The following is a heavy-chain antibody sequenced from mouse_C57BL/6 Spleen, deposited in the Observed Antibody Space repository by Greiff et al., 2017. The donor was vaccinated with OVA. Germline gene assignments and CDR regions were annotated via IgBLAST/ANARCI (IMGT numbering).Heavy chain of an antibody. Sequence: DVKLVESGGGLVKPGGSLKLSCAASGFTFSSYAMSWVRQTPEKRLEWVATISDGGSYTYYPDNVKGRFTISRDNAKNNLYLQMSHLKSEDTAMYYCARDYYGSSYWAMDYWGQGTSVTVSS. V-gene: IGHV5-4*01. CDR1: GFTFSSYA. CDR2: ISDGGSYT. D-gene: IGHD1-1*01. J-gene: IGHJ4*01. CDR3: ARDYYGSSYWAMDY.